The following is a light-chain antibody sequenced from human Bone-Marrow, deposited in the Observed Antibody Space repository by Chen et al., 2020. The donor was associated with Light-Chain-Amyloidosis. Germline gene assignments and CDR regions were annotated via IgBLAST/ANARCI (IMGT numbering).Light chain of an antibody. CDR2: GSS. Sequence: EIVLTQSPDTLSLSPGEGANLSCRASQTISSNYLTWYQQKFGQAPRLLIYGSSSRATGIPYRFTGSGSGTDFTRTISRLEPEDFAMYYCQQYGTSPLTFGGGTKVEIK. V-gene: IGKV3-20*01. CDR1: QTISSNY. CDR3: QQYGTSPLT. J-gene: IGKJ4*01.